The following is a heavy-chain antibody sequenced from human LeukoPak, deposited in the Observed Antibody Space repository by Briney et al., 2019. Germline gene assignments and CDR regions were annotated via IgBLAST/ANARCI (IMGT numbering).Heavy chain of an antibody. Sequence: ASVKVSCKASGYTFTSYDINWVRQATGQRLEWMGWMNPNSGNTGYAQKFQGRVTMTRNTSISTAYMELSSLRSEDTAVYYCARGQANYYDSSGYDFDYWGQGTLVTVSS. CDR2: MNPNSGNT. D-gene: IGHD3-22*01. CDR1: GYTFTSYD. CDR3: ARGQANYYDSSGYDFDY. V-gene: IGHV1-8*01. J-gene: IGHJ4*02.